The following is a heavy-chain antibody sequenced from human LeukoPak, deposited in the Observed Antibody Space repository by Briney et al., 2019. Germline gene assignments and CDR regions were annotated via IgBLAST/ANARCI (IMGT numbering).Heavy chain of an antibody. V-gene: IGHV4-59*01. Sequence: SETPSLTCTVSGGSISSYYWSWIRQPPGKGLEWIGYIYYSGSTKYNPSLKSRVTISVDTSKNQFSLKLSSVTAADTAVYYCARGGTTVTPGLLWFDPWGQGTLVTVSS. CDR2: IYYSGST. J-gene: IGHJ5*02. CDR1: GGSISSYY. D-gene: IGHD4-17*01. CDR3: ARGGTTVTPGLLWFDP.